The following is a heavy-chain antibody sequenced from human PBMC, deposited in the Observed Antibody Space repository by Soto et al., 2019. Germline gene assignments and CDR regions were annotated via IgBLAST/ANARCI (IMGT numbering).Heavy chain of an antibody. CDR3: ARGSNYYDSSGYREFSRDSNWFDP. CDR2: INAGNGNT. D-gene: IGHD3-22*01. CDR1: GYTFTSYA. V-gene: IGHV1-3*01. J-gene: IGHJ5*02. Sequence: GASVKVSCKASGYTFTSYAMHWVRQAPGQRLEWMGWINAGNGNTKYSQKFQGRVTITRDTSASTAYMELSSLRSEGTAVYYCARGSNYYDSSGYREFSRDSNWFDPWGQGTLVTVSS.